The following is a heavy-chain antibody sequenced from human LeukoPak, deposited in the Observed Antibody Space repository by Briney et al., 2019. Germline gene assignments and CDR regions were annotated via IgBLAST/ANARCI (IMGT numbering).Heavy chain of an antibody. CDR2: INSDGSST. CDR3: ARAPHYDFWSGYRLFDY. V-gene: IGHV3-74*01. D-gene: IGHD3-3*01. Sequence: GGSLRLSCAASGFTFSSYWMHWVRQAPGKGLVGVSRINSDGSSTSYADSVKGRFTISRDNAKNTLYLQMNSLRAEVTAVYYCARAPHYDFWSGYRLFDYWGQGTLVTVSS. J-gene: IGHJ4*02. CDR1: GFTFSSYW.